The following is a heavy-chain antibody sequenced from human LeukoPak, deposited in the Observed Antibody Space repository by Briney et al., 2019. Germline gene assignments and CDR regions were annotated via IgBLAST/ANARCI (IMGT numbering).Heavy chain of an antibody. D-gene: IGHD3-22*01. CDR3: VTTFHYERGGPYRHFDC. CDR2: IKDDGSST. J-gene: IGHJ4*02. V-gene: IGHV3-74*01. Sequence: GGSLRLSCAASGFSLSDYSMHWVRRAPGKGLVWVSHIKDDGSSTSYAEIVKGRFTISRDNANNALYLQMNSLRAEDTAVYYCVTTFHYERGGPYRHFDCWGQGTLVTVSA. CDR1: GFSLSDYS.